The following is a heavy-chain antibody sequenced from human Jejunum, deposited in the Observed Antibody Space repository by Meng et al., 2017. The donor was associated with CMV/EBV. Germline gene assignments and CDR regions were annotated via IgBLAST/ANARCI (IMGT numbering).Heavy chain of an antibody. CDR3: ARDLEMMLTAYYY. J-gene: IGHJ4*02. D-gene: IGHD3-9*01. Sequence: RVQAGSEGQKPGSSVKVSCKASGYTFTDYYIPWLRQAPGQGPEWLGWINPKNGGTNSAQRFKGRVTMTRDTSISTAYMELSRLRSDDTAVYYCARDLEMMLTAYYYWGQGTLVTVPS. CDR2: INPKNGGT. CDR1: GYTFTDYY. V-gene: IGHV1-2*02.